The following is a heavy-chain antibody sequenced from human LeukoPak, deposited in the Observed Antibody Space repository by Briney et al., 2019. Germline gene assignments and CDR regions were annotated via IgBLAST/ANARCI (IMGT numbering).Heavy chain of an antibody. D-gene: IGHD3-22*01. V-gene: IGHV4-39*01. J-gene: IGHJ3*01. CDR1: GGSITSNNYF. CDR3: ARPMSHYDSSGYYYLGTFDV. CDR2: IYYSGST. Sequence: SETLSLTCTVSGGSITSNNYFWGWIRQPPGKGLEWIGSIYYSGSTYYNPSLKSRVTISVDTSKNQFSLKLSSVTAADTAVYYCARPMSHYDSSGYYYLGTFDVWGQGTMVTVSS.